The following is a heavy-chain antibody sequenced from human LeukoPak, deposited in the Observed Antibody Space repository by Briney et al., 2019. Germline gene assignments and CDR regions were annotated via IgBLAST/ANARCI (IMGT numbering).Heavy chain of an antibody. J-gene: IGHJ4*02. CDR3: ARARLNYYGSGSYYNVHPTDY. Sequence: GGTLRLSCAASGFTFRTYGMSWVRQAPGKGLEWVSYISSSGSTIYYADSVKGRFTISRDNAENSLYLQMNSLRAEDTAVYYCARARLNYYGSGSYYNVHPTDYWGQGTLVTVSS. CDR1: GFTFRTYG. D-gene: IGHD3-10*01. CDR2: ISSSGSTI. V-gene: IGHV3-48*04.